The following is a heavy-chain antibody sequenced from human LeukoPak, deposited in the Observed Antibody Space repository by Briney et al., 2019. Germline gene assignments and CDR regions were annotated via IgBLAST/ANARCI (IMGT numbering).Heavy chain of an antibody. CDR2: IYYSGST. CDR1: GYSISSGYY. V-gene: IGHV4-38-2*02. J-gene: IGHJ4*02. CDR3: ARQLFGELLLAHYFDY. Sequence: PSETLSLTCTVSGYSISSGYYWGWIRQPPGKGLEWIGTIYYSGSTYYNPSLKSRVTISVDTSKNQFSLRLSSVTAADTSVYYCARQLFGELLLAHYFDYWGQGTLVTVSS. D-gene: IGHD3-10*02.